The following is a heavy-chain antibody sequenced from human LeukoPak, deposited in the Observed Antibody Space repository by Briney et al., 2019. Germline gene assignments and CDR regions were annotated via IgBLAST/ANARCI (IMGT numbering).Heavy chain of an antibody. D-gene: IGHD3-10*01. Sequence: PGRSLRLSCEASGFTFSGHSMNWVRQAPGKGLEWVSYISSGSETRYYADSVKGRFTISRDNAKNSLYLQMNSLRAEDTAIYYCARDRGSITMVRGVNYWWGQGTLVTVSS. CDR2: ISSGSETR. CDR3: ARDRGSITMVRGVNYW. V-gene: IGHV3-48*04. J-gene: IGHJ4*02. CDR1: GFTFSGHS.